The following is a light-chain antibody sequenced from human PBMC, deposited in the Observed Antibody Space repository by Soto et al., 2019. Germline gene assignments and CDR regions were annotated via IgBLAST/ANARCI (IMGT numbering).Light chain of an antibody. Sequence: QSALTQPASVSGSPGQSITISCTGTSSDVGGYNYVSWYQRHPGKAPKLMIFDVSNRPSGVSNRFSGSKSANTASPTISGLQAEDEADYFCSSYTSSTTPYVFGTGTKLTVL. CDR1: SSDVGGYNY. V-gene: IGLV2-14*03. CDR3: SSYTSSTTPYV. J-gene: IGLJ1*01. CDR2: DVS.